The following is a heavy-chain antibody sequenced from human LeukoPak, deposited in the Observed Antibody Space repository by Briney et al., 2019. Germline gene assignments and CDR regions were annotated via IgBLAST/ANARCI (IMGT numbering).Heavy chain of an antibody. J-gene: IGHJ4*02. D-gene: IGHD3-3*01. CDR1: GFTVSSNY. CDR2: IYSGGST. Sequence: GGSLRLSCAASGFTVSSNYMSWVRQAPGKGLEWVSVIYSGGSTYYADSVKGRFTISRDNSKNTLYLQMDSLRAEDTAVYYCAREGGYSLEWYFDYWGQGTLVTVSS. CDR3: AREGGYSLEWYFDY. V-gene: IGHV3-66*01.